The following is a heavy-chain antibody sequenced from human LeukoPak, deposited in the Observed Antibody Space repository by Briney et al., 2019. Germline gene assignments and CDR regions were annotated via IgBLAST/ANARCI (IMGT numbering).Heavy chain of an antibody. D-gene: IGHD3-22*01. CDR1: GYSFTNYW. CDR3: ARQYYDSSGSRAFDI. CDR2: IYPGDSGT. V-gene: IGHV5-51*01. J-gene: IGHJ3*02. Sequence: GESLKISCKGSGYSFTNYWIGWVRQMPGKGLEWMGIIYPGDSGTRYSPSFQGQVTIPADKSISTAYLQWSSLKASDTAMYYCARQYYDSSGSRAFDIWGQGTMVTVS.